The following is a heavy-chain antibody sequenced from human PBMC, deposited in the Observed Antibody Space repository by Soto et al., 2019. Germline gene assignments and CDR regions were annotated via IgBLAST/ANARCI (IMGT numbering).Heavy chain of an antibody. J-gene: IGHJ6*02. CDR1: NDSLTSYY. Sequence: PSETLSLTCTVSNDSLTSYYWTWIRQPPGKGLEWIGYIYSSGSTSYNPSLKSRVTISVDTSKNQFSLKLTSVTAADTAVYYCARYGSHFYYYKMDVWGQGTTVTVSS. CDR2: IYSSGST. CDR3: ARYGSHFYYYKMDV. D-gene: IGHD1-26*01. V-gene: IGHV4-59*01.